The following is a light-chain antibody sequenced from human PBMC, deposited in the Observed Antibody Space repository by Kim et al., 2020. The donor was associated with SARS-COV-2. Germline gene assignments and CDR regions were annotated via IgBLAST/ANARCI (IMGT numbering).Light chain of an antibody. CDR2: QDS. J-gene: IGLJ2*01. Sequence: VSPGQTASITCSGDKLGDKYACWYQHKPGQSPVLVLYQDSKRPSGIPERFSGSNSGNTATLTISGTQAMDEADYYCQAWDSITVVFGGGTQLTVL. V-gene: IGLV3-1*01. CDR1: KLGDKY. CDR3: QAWDSITVV.